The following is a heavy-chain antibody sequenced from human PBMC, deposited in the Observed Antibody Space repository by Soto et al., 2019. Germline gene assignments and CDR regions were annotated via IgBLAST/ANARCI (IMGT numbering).Heavy chain of an antibody. D-gene: IGHD2-2*01. CDR2: ISGSGGST. CDR3: ARGAEKTSSGPNYYYYGMDV. J-gene: IGHJ6*02. Sequence: GGSLRLSCAASGFTFSSYAMSWVRQAPGKGLEWVSAISGSGGSTYYADSVKGRLTISRDNSKNTLYRQMNSLRAEDTAVYYCARGAEKTSSGPNYYYYGMDVWGQGTTVTVSS. V-gene: IGHV3-23*01. CDR1: GFTFSSYA.